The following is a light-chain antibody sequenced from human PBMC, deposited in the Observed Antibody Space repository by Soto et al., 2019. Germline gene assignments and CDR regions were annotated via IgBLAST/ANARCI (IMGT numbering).Light chain of an antibody. CDR1: SSDVGAYNY. Sequence: SALTQPASVSGSPGQSITISCTGTSSDVGAYNYVSWYQQHPGKAPKLMIYDVNNRPSGVSTRFSGSKSGNTASLTISGLQAEDEADYYCSSYTGSSLWVFGGGTKLTVL. V-gene: IGLV2-14*03. J-gene: IGLJ3*02. CDR2: DVN. CDR3: SSYTGSSLWV.